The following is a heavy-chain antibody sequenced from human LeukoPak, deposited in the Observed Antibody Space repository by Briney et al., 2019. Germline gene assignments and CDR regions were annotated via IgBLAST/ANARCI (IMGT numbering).Heavy chain of an antibody. CDR1: GFTFSSYG. D-gene: IGHD2-2*01. J-gene: IGHJ5*02. Sequence: PGGSLRLSCAASGFTFSSYGMHWVRQAPGKGLVWVAFIRYDGSNKYYADSVKGRFTISRDNSKNTLYLQMNSLRAEDTAVYYCAPRFVVVPAAMDPWGQGTLVTVSS. V-gene: IGHV3-30*02. CDR3: APRFVVVPAAMDP. CDR2: IRYDGSNK.